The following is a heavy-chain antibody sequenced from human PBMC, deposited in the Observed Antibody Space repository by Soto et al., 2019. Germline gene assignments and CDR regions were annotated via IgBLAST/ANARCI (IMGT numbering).Heavy chain of an antibody. CDR1: GGTFSSYA. CDR2: IIPIFGTA. D-gene: IGHD1-1*01. V-gene: IGHV1-69*13. J-gene: IGHJ3*02. CDR3: ARDKWETGEAAFDI. Sequence: SVRVSCKASGGTFSSYAISWVRQAPGQGLEWMGGIIPIFGTANYAQKFQGRVTITADESTSTAYMELSSLRSEDTAVYYCARDKWETGEAAFDIWGQGTMVTVSS.